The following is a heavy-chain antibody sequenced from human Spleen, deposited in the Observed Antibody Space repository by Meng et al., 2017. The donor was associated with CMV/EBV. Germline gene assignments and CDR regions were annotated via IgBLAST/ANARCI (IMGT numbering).Heavy chain of an antibody. CDR2: IYYTGTT. J-gene: IGHJ4*02. V-gene: IGHV4-39*02. D-gene: IGHD2-2*01. CDR3: ARETPLVVPAAMGSTTYFFDY. Sequence: GSLRLSCNVSGVSITDSHYYWGWIRQPPGKGLEWIGSIYYTGTTKFNPSLKSRATLSVDTSNSSFSVRLSSVTAADTAVYHCARETPLVVPAAMGSTTYFFDYWGQGTLVTVSS. CDR1: GVSITDSHYY.